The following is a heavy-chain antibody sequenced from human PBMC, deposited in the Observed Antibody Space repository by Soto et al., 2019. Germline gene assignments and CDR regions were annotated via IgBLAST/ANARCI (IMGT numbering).Heavy chain of an antibody. CDR1: GYTFTDYF. Sequence: ASVKVSCKASGYTFTDYFMHWVRQAPGQGFEWMGWINPNSRGTNYAQKFQGRVTMTRDTSNSTAYMELRGLRSDDTAVYYCARVTMRAGNWFDPWGQGTMVTVYS. CDR2: INPNSRGT. J-gene: IGHJ5*02. V-gene: IGHV1-2*02. CDR3: ARVTMRAGNWFDP. D-gene: IGHD1-1*01.